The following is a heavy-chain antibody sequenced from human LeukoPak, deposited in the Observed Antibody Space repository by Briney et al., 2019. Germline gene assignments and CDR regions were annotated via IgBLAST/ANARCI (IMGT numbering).Heavy chain of an antibody. CDR2: IYHSGST. J-gene: IGHJ6*03. CDR1: AYSISSGYY. D-gene: IGHD2-2*01. V-gene: IGHV4-38-2*02. Sequence: PSETLSLTCTVSAYSISSGYYWSWIRQPPGKGLEWIGSIYHSGSTYYNPSLKSRVTISVDTSKNQFSLKLSSVTAADTAVYYCAGNIVVVPYYYTDVWGKGTTVTVSS. CDR3: AGNIVVVPYYYTDV.